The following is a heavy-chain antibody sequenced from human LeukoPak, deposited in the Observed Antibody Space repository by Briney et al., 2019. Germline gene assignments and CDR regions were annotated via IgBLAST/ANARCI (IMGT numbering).Heavy chain of an antibody. V-gene: IGHV3-7*01. J-gene: IGHJ4*02. Sequence: PGGSLRLSCAASGFTFSSYGMSWVRQAPGKGLEWVANIKQDGSEKYYVDSVKGRFTISRDNAKNSLYLQMNSLRAEDTAVYYCARGKDLLLWFGESDYWGQGTLVTVSS. CDR3: ARGKDLLLWFGESDY. CDR2: IKQDGSEK. D-gene: IGHD3-10*01. CDR1: GFTFSSYG.